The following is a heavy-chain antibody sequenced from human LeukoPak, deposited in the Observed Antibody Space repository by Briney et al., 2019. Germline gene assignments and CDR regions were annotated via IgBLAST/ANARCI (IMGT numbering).Heavy chain of an antibody. D-gene: IGHD1-26*01. CDR3: AKSYSGFYYDLLDY. Sequence: GGSLRLSCAASGFTFSSYGMHWVRQAPGKGLEWVAFMWNDGSNKYYADSVKGRFTISRDNSKNTLSLQMNSLRAEDTAVYYCAKSYSGFYYDLLDYWGQGTLVTVSS. V-gene: IGHV3-30*02. CDR1: GFTFSSYG. CDR2: MWNDGSNK. J-gene: IGHJ4*02.